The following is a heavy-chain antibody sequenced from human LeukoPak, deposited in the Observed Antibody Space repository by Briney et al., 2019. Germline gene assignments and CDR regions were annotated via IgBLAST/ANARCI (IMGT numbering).Heavy chain of an antibody. J-gene: IGHJ4*02. CDR1: GFSFSSYA. CDR3: AKDVRPVRYDSSGYHS. V-gene: IGHV3-23*01. CDR2: ISGSGGSI. Sequence: GGSLRLSCAASGFSFSSYAMSWVRQAPGKGLEWVSSISGSGGSIYYADSVKGRFTISRDNSKNTLYLQMNSLRAEDTAVYYCAKDVRPVRYDSSGYHSWGQGTLVTVSS. D-gene: IGHD3-22*01.